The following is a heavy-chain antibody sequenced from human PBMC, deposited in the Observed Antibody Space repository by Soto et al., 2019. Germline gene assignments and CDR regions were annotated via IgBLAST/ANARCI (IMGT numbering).Heavy chain of an antibody. D-gene: IGHD6-19*01. CDR2: INAGNGNT. CDR1: GYTFTSYA. V-gene: IGHV1-3*01. J-gene: IGHJ4*02. CDR3: ARDTGVVAGHDY. Sequence: QVQLVQSGAEVKKPGASVKVSCKASGYTFTSYAMHWVRQAPGQRLEWMGWINAGNGNTKYSQKFQGRVTITRDTSASTAYMELSSLRSEDTAVYYCARDTGVVAGHDYWGQGTLVTVSS.